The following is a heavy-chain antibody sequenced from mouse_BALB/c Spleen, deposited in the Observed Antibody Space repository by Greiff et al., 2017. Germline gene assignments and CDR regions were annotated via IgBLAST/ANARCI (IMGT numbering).Heavy chain of an antibody. CDR1: GFTFSSYT. V-gene: IGHV5-12-2*01. Sequence: DVMLVESGGGLVQPGGSLKLSCAASGFTFSSYTMSWVRQTPEKRLEWVAYISNGGGSTYYPDTVEGRFTISRDNAKNTLYLQMSSLKSEDTAMYYCARHDGNSLDYWGQGTTLTVSS. CDR3: ARHDGNSLDY. J-gene: IGHJ2*01. D-gene: IGHD2-1*01. CDR2: ISNGGGST.